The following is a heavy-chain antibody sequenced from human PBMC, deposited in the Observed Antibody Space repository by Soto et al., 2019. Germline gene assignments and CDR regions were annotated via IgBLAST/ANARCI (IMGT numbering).Heavy chain of an antibody. V-gene: IGHV1-69*12. D-gene: IGHD6-13*01. Sequence: QVHLVQSGAEVKKPGSAVKVSCKASGGTFSNHAINWERQAPGQGLEWMGRIIPIFTTTNYAQKFQGRVTITADESTITAYMELSSLKHDDTAVYYCAREVASDGTFREDVFDIWGQGTLVTVSS. CDR2: IIPIFTTT. CDR1: GGTFSNHA. CDR3: AREVASDGTFREDVFDI. J-gene: IGHJ3*02.